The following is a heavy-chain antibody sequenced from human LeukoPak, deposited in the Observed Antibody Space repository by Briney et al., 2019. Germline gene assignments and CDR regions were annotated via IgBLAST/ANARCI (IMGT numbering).Heavy chain of an antibody. D-gene: IGHD2-8*01. CDR3: ARGGALRRSNSLWSDYYYYYYMVV. CDR1: GGSISSSSYY. CDR2: IYYSGST. Sequence: SETLSLTCTVSGGSISSSSYYWGWIRQPPGKGLEWIGSIYYSGSTNYNPSLKSRVSISVDTSKNQFSLKLTSVTTADTAVYYCARGGALRRSNSLWSDYYYYYYMVVWGKGATVTVSS. J-gene: IGHJ6*03. V-gene: IGHV4-39*07.